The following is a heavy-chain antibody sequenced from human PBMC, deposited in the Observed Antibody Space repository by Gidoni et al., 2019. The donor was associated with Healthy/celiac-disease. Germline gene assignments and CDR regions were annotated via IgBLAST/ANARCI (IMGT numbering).Heavy chain of an antibody. CDR1: GFTFRSYG. J-gene: IGHJ2*01. D-gene: IGHD6-13*01. Sequence: QVQLVESGGGVVQPGRSLSLSCSASGFTFRSYGMHWVRKGPGTGLEWVAVISYDGSNKYYADSVKGRFTISRDNSKNTLYLQMNSLRAEDTAVYYCAKEWIAAAGSYWYFDLWGRGTLVTVSS. CDR3: AKEWIAAAGSYWYFDL. CDR2: ISYDGSNK. V-gene: IGHV3-30*18.